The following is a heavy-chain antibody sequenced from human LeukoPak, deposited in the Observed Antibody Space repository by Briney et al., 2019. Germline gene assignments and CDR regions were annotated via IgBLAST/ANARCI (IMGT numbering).Heavy chain of an antibody. CDR1: VGSFRGYY. CDR2: INHSGST. CDR3: ASEPRITTGYYYGMDV. D-gene: IGHD3-3*01. Sequence: SETLSLTCAVYVGSFRGYYWSWIRQPPGKGREWIGEINHSGSTNYNPSLKSRVSISVDTSKNQFSLKLSSVTAADTAVYYCASEPRITTGYYYGMDVWGQGTTVTVSS. J-gene: IGHJ6*02. V-gene: IGHV4-34*01.